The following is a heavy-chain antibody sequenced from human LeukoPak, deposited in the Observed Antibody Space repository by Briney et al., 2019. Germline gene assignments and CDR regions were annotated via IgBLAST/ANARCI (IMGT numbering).Heavy chain of an antibody. CDR3: ARDRRYSSSSGNAFDI. CDR1: GYSFTGYY. V-gene: IGHV1-2*02. J-gene: IGHJ3*02. CDR2: INPNTGDT. D-gene: IGHD6-6*01. Sequence: ASVTVTCKASGYSFTGYYINWVRQAPEQGLEWMGWINPNTGDTNYAQKFQGGVTMTRDTSISTAHMELSRLTSDDTAVYYCARDRRYSSSSGNAFDIWGQGTMVTVSS.